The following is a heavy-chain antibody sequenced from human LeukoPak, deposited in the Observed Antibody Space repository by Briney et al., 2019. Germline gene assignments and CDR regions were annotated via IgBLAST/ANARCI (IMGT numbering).Heavy chain of an antibody. Sequence: SETLSLTCTVSGYSISSGYYWGWIRQPPGKGLEWIGSIYHSGSTYYNPSLKSRVTISVDTSKNQFSLKPSSVTAADTAVYYCARGIPGIAAAGPDYWGQGTLVTVSS. J-gene: IGHJ4*02. V-gene: IGHV4-38-2*02. CDR2: IYHSGST. D-gene: IGHD6-13*01. CDR1: GYSISSGYY. CDR3: ARGIPGIAAAGPDY.